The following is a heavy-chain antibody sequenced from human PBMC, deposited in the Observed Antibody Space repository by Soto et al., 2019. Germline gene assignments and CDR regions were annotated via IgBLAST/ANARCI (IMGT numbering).Heavy chain of an antibody. Sequence: SETLSLTCAVSGGSIRSSNWWSWVRQPPGKGLEWIGEVYHSGSTNLKPSLESRVTMSVDHSRNQFSLRLTSVTAADTAVYYCARVATKSSKTPGNFDFCGEGTLVTVSS. CDR2: VYHSGST. V-gene: IGHV4-4*02. D-gene: IGHD6-6*01. CDR3: ARVATKSSKTPGNFDF. CDR1: GGSIRSSNW. J-gene: IGHJ4*02.